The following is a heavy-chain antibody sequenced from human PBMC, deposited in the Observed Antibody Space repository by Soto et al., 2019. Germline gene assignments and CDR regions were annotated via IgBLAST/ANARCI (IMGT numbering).Heavy chain of an antibody. CDR1: GYSFAGYW. CDR3: ATAYVYDFENSNYYRDAFDI. D-gene: IGHD3-22*01. Sequence: GESLKISCKGSGYSFAGYWITWVRQKPGKGLEWMGRIDPSDSQTYYSPSFRGHVTISVTKSITTVFLQWSSLRASDTAMYYCATAYVYDFENSNYYRDAFDIWGQGTLVTVSS. V-gene: IGHV5-10-1*01. J-gene: IGHJ3*02. CDR2: IDPSDSQT.